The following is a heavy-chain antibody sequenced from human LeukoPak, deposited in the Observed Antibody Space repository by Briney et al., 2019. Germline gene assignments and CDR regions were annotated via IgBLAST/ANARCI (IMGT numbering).Heavy chain of an antibody. CDR1: GDSISSSSYY. D-gene: IGHD2-2*01. V-gene: IGHV4-39*01. Sequence: PSETLSLTCTVSGDSISSSSYYWGWIRQPPGKGLEWIGSIYYSGSTYYNPSLKSRVTISVDTSKNQFSLKLSSVTAADTAVYYCARLLYQLPHYYYYGMDVWGQGTTVTVSS. J-gene: IGHJ6*02. CDR2: IYYSGST. CDR3: ARLLYQLPHYYYYGMDV.